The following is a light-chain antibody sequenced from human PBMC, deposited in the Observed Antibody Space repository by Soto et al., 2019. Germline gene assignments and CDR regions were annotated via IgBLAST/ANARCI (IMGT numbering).Light chain of an antibody. CDR1: HDIKNY. Sequence: DIQLTQSAPSLSASEGDRVTITCQASHDIKNYLNWYQQKPGKAPKLLIYDADNLQTGVPSRFSGSGAGTEFTFTIGSLQPEDVATYFCQQFDVLPPYTFGQGTKVDIK. CDR3: QQFDVLPPYT. V-gene: IGKV1-33*01. J-gene: IGKJ2*01. CDR2: DAD.